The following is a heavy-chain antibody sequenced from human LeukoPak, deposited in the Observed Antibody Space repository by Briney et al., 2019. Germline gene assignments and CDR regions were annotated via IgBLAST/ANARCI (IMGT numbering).Heavy chain of an antibody. CDR3: ARVHGSGSYYEA. D-gene: IGHD3-10*01. V-gene: IGHV1-69*13. CDR2: IIPTFGTA. CDR1: GGTFSSYA. J-gene: IGHJ4*02. Sequence: SVKVSCKASGGTFSSYAISWVRQAPGQGLEWMGGIIPTFGTANYAQKFQGRVTITADESTSTAYMELSSLRSEDTAVYYCARVHGSGSYYEAWGQGTLVTVSS.